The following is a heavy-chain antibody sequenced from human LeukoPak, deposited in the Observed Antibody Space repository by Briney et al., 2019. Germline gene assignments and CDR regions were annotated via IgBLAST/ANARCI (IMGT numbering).Heavy chain of an antibody. V-gene: IGHV1-18*01. Sequence: ASVTVSCTASGYTFTIYGISWVRQAPGQGLEWMGWISAYNGNTNYAQKLQGRVTMTTDTSTSTAYMELRSLRSDDTAVYYCARDSTWIQLWFFDYWGQGTLVTVSS. CDR1: GYTFTIYG. D-gene: IGHD5-18*01. CDR3: ARDSTWIQLWFFDY. J-gene: IGHJ4*02. CDR2: ISAYNGNT.